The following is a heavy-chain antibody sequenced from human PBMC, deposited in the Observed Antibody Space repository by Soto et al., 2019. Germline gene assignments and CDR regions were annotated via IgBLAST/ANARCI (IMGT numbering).Heavy chain of an antibody. D-gene: IGHD2-15*01. V-gene: IGHV4-34*01. J-gene: IGHJ3*02. Sequence: SETLSLTCAVYGGSFSGYYWSWIRQPPGKGLEWIGEINHSGSTNYNPSLKSRVTISVDTSKNQFSLKLSSVTAADTAVYYCARGSDCSGGSCYFPHGDYAPNDAFDIWGQGTMVTVSS. CDR2: INHSGST. CDR3: ARGSDCSGGSCYFPHGDYAPNDAFDI. CDR1: GGSFSGYY.